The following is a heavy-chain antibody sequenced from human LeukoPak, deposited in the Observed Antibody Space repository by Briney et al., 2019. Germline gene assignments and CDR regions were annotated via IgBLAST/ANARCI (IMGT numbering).Heavy chain of an antibody. Sequence: ASVKVSCKASGYAFTSYYMHWVRQAPGQGLEWMGIINPSGGSTSYAQKFQGRVTMTRDTSTSTVYMELSSLRSEDTAVYYCAREWGHDSSGYFFGYWGQGTLVTVSS. CDR1: GYAFTSYY. J-gene: IGHJ4*02. V-gene: IGHV1-46*01. CDR2: INPSGGST. D-gene: IGHD3-22*01. CDR3: AREWGHDSSGYFFGY.